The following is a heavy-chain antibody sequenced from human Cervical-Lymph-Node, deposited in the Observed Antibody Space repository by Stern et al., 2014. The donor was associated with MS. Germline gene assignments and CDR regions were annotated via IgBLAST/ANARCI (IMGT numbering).Heavy chain of an antibody. CDR3: ATPLTRYDSSGFDY. Sequence: VQLVEAGAEVKKPGASVKVSCKVSGYTLTELSMHWVRQAPGKGLEWMGGFDPEDGETIYAQKFQGRVTMTEDTSTDTAYMELSSLRSEDTAVYYCATPLTRYDSSGFDYWGQGTLVTVSS. J-gene: IGHJ4*02. CDR2: FDPEDGET. CDR1: GYTLTELS. D-gene: IGHD3-22*01. V-gene: IGHV1-24*01.